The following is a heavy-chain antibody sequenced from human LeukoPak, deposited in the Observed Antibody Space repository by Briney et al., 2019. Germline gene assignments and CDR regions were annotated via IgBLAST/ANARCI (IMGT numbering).Heavy chain of an antibody. V-gene: IGHV3-9*03. Sequence: GGSLRLSSAASGFTFDDYAMHWVRQAPGKGLEWVSGISWNSGSIGYADSVKGRFTISRDNAKNSLYLQMNSLRAEDMALYYCAKGDSGSYSAFDIWGQGTMVTVSS. D-gene: IGHD1-26*01. CDR1: GFTFDDYA. CDR3: AKGDSGSYSAFDI. CDR2: ISWNSGSI. J-gene: IGHJ3*02.